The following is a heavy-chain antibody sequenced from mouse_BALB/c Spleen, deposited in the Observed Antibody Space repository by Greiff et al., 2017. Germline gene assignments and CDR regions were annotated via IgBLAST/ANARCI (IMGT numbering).Heavy chain of an antibody. D-gene: IGHD2-3*01. CDR2: INSNGGST. Sequence: EVQLVESGGGLVKLGGSLKLSCAASGFTFSSYYMSWVRQTPEKRLELVAAINSNGGSTYYPDTVKGRFTISRDNAKNTLYLQMSSLKSEDTAMYYCARHGDGYYRYAMDYWGQGTSVTVSS. J-gene: IGHJ4*01. CDR1: GFTFSSYY. V-gene: IGHV5-6-2*01. CDR3: ARHGDGYYRYAMDY.